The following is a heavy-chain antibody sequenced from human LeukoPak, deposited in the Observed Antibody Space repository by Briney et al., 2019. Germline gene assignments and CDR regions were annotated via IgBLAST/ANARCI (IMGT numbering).Heavy chain of an antibody. J-gene: IGHJ4*02. CDR1: GFTFSSYS. V-gene: IGHV3-48*02. Sequence: GGSLRLSCAASGFTFSSYSMNWVRQAPGKGLEWVSYISSSSKTIYYADSVKGRFTISRDNAKNSLYLQMNGLRDEDSAVYYCARDQGIFDYWGQGTLVTVSS. CDR3: ARDQGIFDY. CDR2: ISSSSKTI.